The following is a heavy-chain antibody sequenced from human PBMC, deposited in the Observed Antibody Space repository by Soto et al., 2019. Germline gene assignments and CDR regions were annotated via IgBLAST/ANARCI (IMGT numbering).Heavy chain of an antibody. V-gene: IGHV1-69*02. CDR1: GGTSISES. CDR2: IIPMFGIA. CDR3: ARGNPVPTYFFAS. D-gene: IGHD3-16*01. Sequence: QVQLVQSGAEVKKPGSSVKVACTASGGTSISESISWLRQAPGQGLEWMGRIIPMFGIAKYPQRFQDRVTMTADRSSHTAYMELSSLRADDTAVYVCARGNPVPTYFFASWGQGTLVTVSS. J-gene: IGHJ5*01.